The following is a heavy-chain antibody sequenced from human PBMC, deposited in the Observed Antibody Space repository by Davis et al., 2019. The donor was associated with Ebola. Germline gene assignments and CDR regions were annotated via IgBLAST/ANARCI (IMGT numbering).Heavy chain of an antibody. CDR1: GFTFSSYA. Sequence: GESLKISCAASGFTFSSYAMSWVRQAPGKGLEWVSAISGSGGSTYYADSVKGRFTISRDNAKNTLYLQMSSLRAEDTAVYYCARGYNAGVADYWGQGTLVTVSS. V-gene: IGHV3-23*01. CDR2: ISGSGGST. D-gene: IGHD3-22*01. CDR3: ARGYNAGVADY. J-gene: IGHJ4*02.